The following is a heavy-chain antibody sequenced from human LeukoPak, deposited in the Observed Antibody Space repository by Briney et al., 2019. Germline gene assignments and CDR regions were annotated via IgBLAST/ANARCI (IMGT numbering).Heavy chain of an antibody. D-gene: IGHD5-24*01. CDR1: GFTFRTYA. CDR2: ISGSGNGT. J-gene: IGHJ4*02. V-gene: IGHV3-23*01. CDR3: AKRTMSAFDS. Sequence: PGGSLRLSCTASGFTFRTYAMNWVRQAPGKGLEWLSGISGSGNGTYYADSVKGRFIISRDNSKNMVYHQMNSLTVEDTATYYCAKRTMSAFDSWGQGTLLIVSS.